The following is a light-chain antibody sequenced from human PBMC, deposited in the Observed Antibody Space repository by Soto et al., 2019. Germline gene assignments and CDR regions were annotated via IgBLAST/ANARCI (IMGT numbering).Light chain of an antibody. V-gene: IGLV2-14*01. Sequence: QSALSHPASVSGSPGHSITISCTGTSSDVGAFNYVSWYLQYPGKAPKLMIYEVGNRPSGVSNRFSGSKSGNTASLTISGLQAEEEADYYCCSYASGTIYVFGTGTKVTVL. CDR2: EVG. CDR1: SSDVGAFNY. CDR3: CSYASGTIYV. J-gene: IGLJ1*01.